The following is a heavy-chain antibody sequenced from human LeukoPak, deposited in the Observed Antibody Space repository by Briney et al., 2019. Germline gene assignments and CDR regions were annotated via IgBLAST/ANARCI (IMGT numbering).Heavy chain of an antibody. V-gene: IGHV4-38-2*02. CDR2: IYHSGST. J-gene: IGHJ5*02. Sequence: SETLSLTCTVSGGSISSGYYWGWIRQPPGKGLEWIGSIYHSGSTYYNPSLKSRVTISVDTSKNQFSLKLSSVTAADTAVYYCARHVGCTNGVCTNWFDPWGQGTLVTVSS. D-gene: IGHD2-8*01. CDR1: GGSISSGYY. CDR3: ARHVGCTNGVCTNWFDP.